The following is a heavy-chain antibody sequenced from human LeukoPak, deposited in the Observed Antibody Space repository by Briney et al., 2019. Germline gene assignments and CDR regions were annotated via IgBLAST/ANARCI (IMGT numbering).Heavy chain of an antibody. CDR1: GGTFSSYA. Sequence: GASVKVSCKASGGTFSSYAISWVRQAPGQGLEWMGGIIPIFGTANYAQKFQGRVTITTDESTSTAYMELSSLRSEDTAVYYCARDGSIAARPGAFDVWGQGTMVTVSS. CDR3: ARDGSIAARPGAFDV. CDR2: IIPIFGTA. D-gene: IGHD6-6*01. V-gene: IGHV1-69*05. J-gene: IGHJ3*01.